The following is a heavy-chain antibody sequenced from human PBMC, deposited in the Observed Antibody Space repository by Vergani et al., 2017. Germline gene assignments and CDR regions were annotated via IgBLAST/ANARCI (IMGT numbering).Heavy chain of an antibody. Sequence: QVQLQESGPGLVKPPGTLSLTCAVSGGSISSSNWWSWVRQPPGKGLEWIGEIYHSGSTNYNPSLKSRVTISVDKSKNQFSLKLSSVTAADTAVYYCARDSKRLFLAAGDYYGMDVWGQGTTVTVSS. CDR1: GGSISSSNW. CDR2: IYHSGST. CDR3: ARDSKRLFLAAGDYYGMDV. V-gene: IGHV4-4*03. J-gene: IGHJ6*02. D-gene: IGHD3-3*01.